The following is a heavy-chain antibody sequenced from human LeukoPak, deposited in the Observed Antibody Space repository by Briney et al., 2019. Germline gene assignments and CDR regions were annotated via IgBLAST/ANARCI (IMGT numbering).Heavy chain of an antibody. V-gene: IGHV4-4*07. J-gene: IGHJ4*02. CDR1: GGSISSYF. Sequence: PSETLSLTCTVSGGSISSYFWSWIRQPAGKGLEWIGRIYTSGNTNYNPTLQSRVTISIDTSKNQFSLNVTSVTAADTAVYYCAREAGSERYFDSWGQGTLVTVSS. CDR2: IYTSGNT. CDR3: AREAGSERYFDS.